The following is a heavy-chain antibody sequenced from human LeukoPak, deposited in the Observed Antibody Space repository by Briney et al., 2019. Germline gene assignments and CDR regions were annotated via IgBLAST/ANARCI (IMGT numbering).Heavy chain of an antibody. V-gene: IGHV4-34*01. D-gene: IGHD5-12*01. CDR3: ARGRLRLYHCVDY. J-gene: IGHJ4*02. Sequence: KPSETLSLTCAVYGGSFSGYYWSWIRQPPGKGLEWIGEINHSGSTNYNPSLKSRVTISVDTSKNQFSLKLSSVTAADTAVYYSARGRLRLYHCVDYWGQGTLVTVSS. CDR1: GGSFSGYY. CDR2: INHSGST.